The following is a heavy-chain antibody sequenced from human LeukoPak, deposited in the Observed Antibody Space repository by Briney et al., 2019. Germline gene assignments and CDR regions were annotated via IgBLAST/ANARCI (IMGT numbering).Heavy chain of an antibody. CDR2: INPSDGST. CDR1: GYTFTSYY. CDR3: ARMVYCSGISCSYYYYYMDV. V-gene: IGHV1-46*01. Sequence: ASVKVSCKASGYTFTSYYMYCVRQAPGQGLEWMGIINPSDGSTRYAQKFQGRVTMTRDTSTRTVYMELRSLRSEDTAVYYCARMVYCSGISCSYYYYYMDVWGRGTTVTVSS. D-gene: IGHD2-2*01. J-gene: IGHJ6*03.